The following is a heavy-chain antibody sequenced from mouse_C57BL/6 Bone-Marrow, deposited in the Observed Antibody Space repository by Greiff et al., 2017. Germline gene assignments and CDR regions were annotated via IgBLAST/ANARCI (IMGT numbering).Heavy chain of an antibody. J-gene: IGHJ3*01. CDR3: TSDNYDGDWFAY. CDR2: IDPENGDT. D-gene: IGHD2-12*01. Sequence: VQLQQSGAELVRPGASVKLSCTASGFNIKDDYMHWVKQRPEQGLEWIGWIDPENGDTEYASKFQGKATITADTSSNTAYLQLSRLTSVDTAVYYCTSDNYDGDWFAYWGQGTLVTVSA. V-gene: IGHV14-4*01. CDR1: GFNIKDDY.